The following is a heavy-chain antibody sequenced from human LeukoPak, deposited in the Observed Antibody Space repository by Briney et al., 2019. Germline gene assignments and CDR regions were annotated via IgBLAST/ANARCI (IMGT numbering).Heavy chain of an antibody. V-gene: IGHV3-11*01. J-gene: IGHJ5*02. CDR2: INIGGTST. Sequence: GGSLRLSCAASGFTFNDYYMSWIRQAPGKGLEWLSYINIGGTSTHYADSVKGRFTISRDNAKKSLYLEMNNLRAEDAAVYYCATDGAGFDIWGQGVLVTVSS. CDR3: ATDGAGFDI. CDR1: GFTFNDYY.